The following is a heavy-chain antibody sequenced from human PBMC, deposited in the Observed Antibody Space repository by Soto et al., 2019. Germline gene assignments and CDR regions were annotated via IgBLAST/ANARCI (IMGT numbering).Heavy chain of an antibody. CDR2: LIQGGST. D-gene: IGHD3-16*01. Sequence: QVRLEQWGAGLLKPSETLSLTCAIYGASLGGFHWTWLRQAPGKGLEWIGELIQGGSTNYNPSLKGRVSFSLDTSKNQFSLHLMSVTAADTAVYYCARSPLGYDYVRQTWREVGDSFDIWGRGALVTVSS. CDR1: GASLGGFH. CDR3: ARSPLGYDYVRQTWREVGDSFDI. V-gene: IGHV4-34*12. J-gene: IGHJ3*02.